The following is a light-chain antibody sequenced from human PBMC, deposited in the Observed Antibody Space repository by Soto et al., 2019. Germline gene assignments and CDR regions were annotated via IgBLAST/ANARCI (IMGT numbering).Light chain of an antibody. J-gene: IGKJ1*01. CDR2: GAS. CDR1: QSVSSK. Sequence: EIVMTQSPATLSVSPGERATLSCRASQSVSSKLAWYQQKPGQAPRLLIYGASTRATGIPARFSGSGSGKEFTLTISSLQSEDFAVYYCQQYNNWPRTFGQGTKMEIK. CDR3: QQYNNWPRT. V-gene: IGKV3-15*01.